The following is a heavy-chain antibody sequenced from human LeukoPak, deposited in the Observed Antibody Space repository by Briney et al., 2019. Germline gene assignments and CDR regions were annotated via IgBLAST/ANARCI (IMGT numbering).Heavy chain of an antibody. J-gene: IGHJ4*02. CDR2: ISASGDTT. V-gene: IGHV3-23*01. CDR1: GFPFSAYA. D-gene: IGHD5-18*01. Sequence: PGGSLRLSCAASGFPFSAYAMSRVRQAPGKGLEWVSAISASGDTTYYADSVRGRFTISRDNSKNTLYLQMNSLRAGDTALYYCAKESLRGHSYGFDNWGQGTLVTVSS. CDR3: AKESLRGHSYGFDN.